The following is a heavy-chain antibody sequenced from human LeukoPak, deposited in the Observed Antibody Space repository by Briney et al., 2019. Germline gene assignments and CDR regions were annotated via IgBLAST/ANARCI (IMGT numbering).Heavy chain of an antibody. CDR2: LNIDGSST. CDR3: ARTHYDTTGPPGY. V-gene: IGHV3-74*01. D-gene: IGHD3-22*01. Sequence: GGSLRLSCAASGFASSSYWMHWVRQAPGKGLVWVSRLNIDGSSTSYADSVKGRFTISRDNAKDTLYLRMNSLRVEDTAVYYCARTHYDTTGPPGYWGQGTLVTVSS. J-gene: IGHJ4*02. CDR1: GFASSSYW.